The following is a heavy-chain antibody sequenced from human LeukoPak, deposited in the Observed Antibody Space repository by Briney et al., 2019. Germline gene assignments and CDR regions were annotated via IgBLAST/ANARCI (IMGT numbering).Heavy chain of an antibody. D-gene: IGHD1-26*01. CDR2: ISTSGST. V-gene: IGHV4-4*07. CDR3: ARVVVGATSGNPYYFDY. Sequence: PSETLSLTCTVSSGSISSYSWSWIRQPAGKGLEWIGRISTSGSTYYNPSLKSRVTMSLDTSKNQFSLKLNSVTAADTAVYYCARVVVGATSGNPYYFDYWGQGTLVTVSS. J-gene: IGHJ4*02. CDR1: SGSISSYS.